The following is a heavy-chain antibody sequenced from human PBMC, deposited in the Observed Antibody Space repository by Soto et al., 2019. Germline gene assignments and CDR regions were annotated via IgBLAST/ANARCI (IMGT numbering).Heavy chain of an antibody. J-gene: IGHJ4*02. CDR3: AKDMDKKYRNGWLVDY. CDR2: ISWDGSST. CDR1: GFTFDDYS. Sequence: GGSLRLSCAASGFTFDDYSMRWVRQAPGRGLEWVSVISWDGSSTHYADSVKGRFTISRDNNKNSLFLQMNSLRTEDTALYYCAKDMDKKYRNGWLVDYWGQGTLVTVSS. V-gene: IGHV3-43*01. D-gene: IGHD6-19*01.